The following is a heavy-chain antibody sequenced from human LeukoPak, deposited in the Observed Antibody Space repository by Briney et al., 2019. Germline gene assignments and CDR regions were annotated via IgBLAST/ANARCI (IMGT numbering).Heavy chain of an antibody. Sequence: PSETQSLSCTVCGYSIGGGYYWGWIRQPPGSGLEWTESTSYSGTTYYNPFLNSRVTISIDTSKNQFSLKLTSVTAADTAVYYCARDRGLNYYGSGSHYTSPQYAFDFWGQGTMVTVSS. V-gene: IGHV4-38-2*02. CDR3: ARDRGLNYYGSGSHYTSPQYAFDF. D-gene: IGHD3-10*01. J-gene: IGHJ3*01. CDR2: TSYSGTT. CDR1: GYSIGGGYY.